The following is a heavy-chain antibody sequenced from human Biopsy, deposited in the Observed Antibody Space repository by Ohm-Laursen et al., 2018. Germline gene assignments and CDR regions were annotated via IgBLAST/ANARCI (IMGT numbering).Heavy chain of an antibody. CDR3: ARDRGYYSDRTVPGYFDL. V-gene: IGHV4-59*01. CDR2: VYYTGST. D-gene: IGHD3-22*01. Sequence: GTLSLTCSVSGDSISSYYWSWIRQPPGKGLEWIGYVYYTGSTDSNPSLQSRVTISVDTSKNHFSLRLRSVTTADTAIYYCARDRGYYSDRTVPGYFDLWGRGTLVTVSS. CDR1: GDSISSYY. J-gene: IGHJ2*01.